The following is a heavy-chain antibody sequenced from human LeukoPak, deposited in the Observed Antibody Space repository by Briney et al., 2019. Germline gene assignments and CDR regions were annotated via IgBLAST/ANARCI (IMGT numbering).Heavy chain of an antibody. CDR2: ISGSGGST. J-gene: IGHJ4*02. Sequence: GGTLRLSCEVSGFTFSIYAMSWVRQAPGKGLEWVSVISGSGGSTYYADSVKGRFTISRDNSKNTLYLQMNSLRVEDTAVYYCAKVPLIAAPKHFDYWGQGTLVTVSS. CDR3: AKVPLIAAPKHFDY. V-gene: IGHV3-23*01. CDR1: GFTFSIYA. D-gene: IGHD6-13*01.